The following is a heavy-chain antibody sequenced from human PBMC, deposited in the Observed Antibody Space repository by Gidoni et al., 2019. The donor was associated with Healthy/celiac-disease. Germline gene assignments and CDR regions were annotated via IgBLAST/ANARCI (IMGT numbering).Heavy chain of an antibody. CDR3: ATLDIEMATTPGY. V-gene: IGHV1-46*01. CDR1: GYTFTSYY. CDR2: INPSGGST. Sequence: QVQLVQSGAEVKKPGASVKVSCKASGYTFTSYYMHWVRQAPGQGLEWMGIINPSGGSTSYAQKFQGRVTMTRDSSTSTVYMELSSLRSEDTAVYYCATLDIEMATTPGYWGQGTLVTVSS. D-gene: IGHD5-12*01. J-gene: IGHJ4*02.